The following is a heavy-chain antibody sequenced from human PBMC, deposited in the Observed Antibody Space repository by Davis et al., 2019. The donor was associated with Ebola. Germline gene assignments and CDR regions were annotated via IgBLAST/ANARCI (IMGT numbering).Heavy chain of an antibody. CDR1: GFTFSSYW. V-gene: IGHV3-7*03. D-gene: IGHD3-10*01. Sequence: PGGSLRLSCAASGFTFSSYWMSWVRQAPGKGLEWVANIKQDGSEKYYVDSVKGRFTISRDNSKNTLYLQMNSLRAEDTAVYYCAKDRGRVSAYYGMDVWGQGTTVTVSS. CDR2: IKQDGSEK. J-gene: IGHJ6*02. CDR3: AKDRGRVSAYYGMDV.